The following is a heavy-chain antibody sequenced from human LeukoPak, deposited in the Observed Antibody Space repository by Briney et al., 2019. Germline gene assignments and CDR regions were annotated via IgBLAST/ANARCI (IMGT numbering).Heavy chain of an antibody. D-gene: IGHD3-3*01. CDR2: ISSSSSYI. V-gene: IGHV3-21*01. CDR3: ARDVGYDFWSGYFDY. J-gene: IGHJ4*02. Sequence: GGSLRLSCAASGFTFSSYSMNWVRQAPGKGLEWVSSISSSSSYIYYADSVKGRFTISRDNAKNSPYLQMNSLRAEDTAVYYCARDVGYDFWSGYFDYWGQGTLVTVSS. CDR1: GFTFSSYS.